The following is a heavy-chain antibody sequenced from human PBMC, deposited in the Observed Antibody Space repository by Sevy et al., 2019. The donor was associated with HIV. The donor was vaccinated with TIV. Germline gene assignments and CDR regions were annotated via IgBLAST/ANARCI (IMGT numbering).Heavy chain of an antibody. D-gene: IGHD2-15*01. CDR3: ARAFCSGGRCYSLAY. J-gene: IGHJ4*02. CDR1: GYTFSTYR. V-gene: IGHV1-18*03. CDR2: ISPHNGDT. Sequence: ASVKVSCKVSGYTFSTYRITWVRQAPGQGLEWMGWISPHNGDTNYARKLQGKVSMTTDTSTTTAYMELRGLTSDDMAIYYCARAFCSGGRCYSLAYWGQGTLVTVSS.